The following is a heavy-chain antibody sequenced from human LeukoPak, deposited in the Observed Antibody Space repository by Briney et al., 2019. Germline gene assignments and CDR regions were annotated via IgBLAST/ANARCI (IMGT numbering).Heavy chain of an antibody. D-gene: IGHD3-22*01. J-gene: IGHJ6*02. CDR2: INSDGSST. CDR1: GFTFSSYW. V-gene: IGHV3-74*01. CDR3: AREEKVVITPRYYGMDV. Sequence: GGSLRLSCAASGFTFSSYWMHWVRQAPGKGLVWVSRINSDGSSTSYADSVKRRFTISRDNAKNTLYLQMNSLRAEDTAVYYCAREEKVVITPRYYGMDVWGQGTTVTVSS.